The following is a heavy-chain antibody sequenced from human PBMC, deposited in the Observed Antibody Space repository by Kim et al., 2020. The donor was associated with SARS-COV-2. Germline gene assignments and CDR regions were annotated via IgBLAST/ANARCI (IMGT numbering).Heavy chain of an antibody. J-gene: IGHJ4*02. V-gene: IGHV4-34*01. D-gene: IGHD3-22*01. Sequence: SETLSLTCAVYGGSFSGYYWSWIRQPPGKGLEWIGEINHSGSTNYNPSLKSRVTISVDTSKNQFSLKLSSVTAADTAVYYCARGPTYYYDSSGYPLDYWGQGTLVTVSS. CDR1: GGSFSGYY. CDR2: INHSGST. CDR3: ARGPTYYYDSSGYPLDY.